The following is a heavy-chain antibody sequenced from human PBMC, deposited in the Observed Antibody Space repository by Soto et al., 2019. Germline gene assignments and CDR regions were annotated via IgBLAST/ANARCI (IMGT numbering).Heavy chain of an antibody. J-gene: IGHJ4*02. CDR2: IYHSGST. CDR1: GGSISSSNW. D-gene: IGHD4-17*01. Sequence: SETLSLTCAVSGGSISSSNWWSWVRQPPGKGLEWIGEIYHSGSTNYNPSLKSRVTISVDKSKNQFSLKLSSVTAADTAVYYCASSYGDYENFDYWGQGTLVTVSS. CDR3: ASSYGDYENFDY. V-gene: IGHV4-4*02.